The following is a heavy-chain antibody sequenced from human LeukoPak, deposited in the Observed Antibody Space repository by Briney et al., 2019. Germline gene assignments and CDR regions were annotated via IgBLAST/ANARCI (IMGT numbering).Heavy chain of an antibody. CDR2: IWYDGSNK. D-gene: IGHD3-22*01. V-gene: IGHV3-33*01. CDR3: ARDSGSGYYYVG. CDR1: GFTFSSYG. J-gene: IGHJ4*02. Sequence: GGSLRLSCAASGFTFSSYGMHWVRQAPGKGLEWVAVIWYDGSNKYYADSVKGRFTISRDNSKNTLYLQMNSVRAEDTAVYYCARDSGSGYYYVGWGQGTLVTVSS.